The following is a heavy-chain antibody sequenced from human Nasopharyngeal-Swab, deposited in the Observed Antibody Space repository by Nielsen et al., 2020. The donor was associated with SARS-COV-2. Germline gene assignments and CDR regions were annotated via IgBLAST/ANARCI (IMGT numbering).Heavy chain of an antibody. CDR2: IIPILDIT. CDR1: GGTFSSFA. CDR3: ARPENDYSNYGEFAY. V-gene: IGHV1-69*10. D-gene: IGHD4-11*01. J-gene: IGHJ4*02. Sequence: SVKVSCKASGGTFSSFAISWVRQAPGQGLEWMGGIIPILDITNYAQNFQGRVMITADKSTSTAYMELSSLRSEDTAVYYCARPENDYSNYGEFAYWGQGTLVTVSS.